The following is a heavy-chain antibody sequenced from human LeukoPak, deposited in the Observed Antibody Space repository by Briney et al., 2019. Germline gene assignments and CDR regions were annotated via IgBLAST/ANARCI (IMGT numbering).Heavy chain of an antibody. Sequence: PSETLSLTCTVSGGSISSYYWSWIRQPAGKGLEWIGRIYTSGSTNYNPSLKSRVTMSVDTSKNQFSLKLSSVTAADTAVYYCASAEYSSSNWVYYYYMDVWGKGTTVTVSS. CDR3: ASAEYSSSNWVYYYYMDV. CDR2: IYTSGST. CDR1: GGSISSYY. V-gene: IGHV4-4*07. J-gene: IGHJ6*03. D-gene: IGHD6-6*01.